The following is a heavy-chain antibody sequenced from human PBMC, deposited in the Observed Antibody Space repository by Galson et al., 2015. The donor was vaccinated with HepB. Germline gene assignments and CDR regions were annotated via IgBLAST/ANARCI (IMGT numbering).Heavy chain of an antibody. Sequence: SLRLSCAASGFTFSSYGMHWVRQAPGKGLEWVAVISYDGSNKYYADSVKGRFTISRDNSKNTLYLQMNSLRAEDTAVYYCAKDRYSSGWGYWGQGTLVTVSS. D-gene: IGHD6-19*01. V-gene: IGHV3-30*18. J-gene: IGHJ4*02. CDR2: ISYDGSNK. CDR3: AKDRYSSGWGY. CDR1: GFTFSSYG.